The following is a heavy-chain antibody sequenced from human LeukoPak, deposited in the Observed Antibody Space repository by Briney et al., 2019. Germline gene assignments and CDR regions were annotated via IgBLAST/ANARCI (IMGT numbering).Heavy chain of an antibody. Sequence: PSETLSLTCTVSGDSISSYYWSWMRQTPVKGLEWIGCIHISGTTTYNPSLKSRVTISVDTSKNQFSLKLSSVTAADTAVYYCARGYFDTSGYSNPFDHWGQGTLVTVSS. CDR3: ARGYFDTSGYSNPFDH. V-gene: IGHV4-4*08. CDR2: IHISGTT. CDR1: GDSISSYY. D-gene: IGHD3-22*01. J-gene: IGHJ4*02.